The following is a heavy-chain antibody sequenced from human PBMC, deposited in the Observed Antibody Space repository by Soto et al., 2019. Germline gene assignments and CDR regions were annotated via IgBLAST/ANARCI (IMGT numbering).Heavy chain of an antibody. Sequence: SLRLSCAASGFTFSSYGMHWVRQAPGKGLEWVAVISYDGSNKYYADSVKGRFTISRDNSKNTLYLQMNSLRAEDTAVYYCAKEGPRITMIVVETAFDIWGQGTMVTVSS. CDR3: AKEGPRITMIVVETAFDI. CDR1: GFTFSSYG. CDR2: ISYDGSNK. J-gene: IGHJ3*02. D-gene: IGHD3-22*01. V-gene: IGHV3-30*18.